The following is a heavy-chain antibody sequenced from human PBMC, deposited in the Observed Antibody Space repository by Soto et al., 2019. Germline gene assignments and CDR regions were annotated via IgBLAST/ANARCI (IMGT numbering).Heavy chain of an antibody. Sequence: GEALKISCKGSGYSFTSYWISWGRQMPGKGLEWMGRIDPSDSYTNYSPSFQGHVTISADKSISNAYLQWSSLKASDTAMYYCARHGTDYVGYGMDVWGQGTTFTVSS. J-gene: IGHJ6*02. CDR2: IDPSDSYT. CDR3: ARHGTDYVGYGMDV. D-gene: IGHD3-16*01. CDR1: GYSFTSYW. V-gene: IGHV5-10-1*01.